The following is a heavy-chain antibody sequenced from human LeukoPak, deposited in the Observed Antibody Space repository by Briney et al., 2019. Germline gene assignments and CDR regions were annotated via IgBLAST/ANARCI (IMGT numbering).Heavy chain of an antibody. Sequence: PGGSLRLSGAASGFTFSSYGMHWVRQAPGKGLEWVAFIRYDGSNKYYADSVKGRFTISRDNSKNTLYLQMNSLRAEDTAVYYCAKGWLQLYYFDYWGQGTLVTVSS. CDR1: GFTFSSYG. D-gene: IGHD5-24*01. V-gene: IGHV3-30*02. CDR3: AKGWLQLYYFDY. CDR2: IRYDGSNK. J-gene: IGHJ4*02.